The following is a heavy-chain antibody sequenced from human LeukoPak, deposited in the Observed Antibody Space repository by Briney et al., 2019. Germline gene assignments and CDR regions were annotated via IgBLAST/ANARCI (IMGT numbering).Heavy chain of an antibody. CDR3: TRGGYGGPRVAFDY. CDR1: GYTFTRYY. Sequence: GASVKVSCKASGYTFTRYYMHWVRQAPGQGLEWMGIISPSGASTSYAQKFQGRVTMTRDTSTSTVYMELSSLRSEDTAVYYCTRGGYGGPRVAFDYWGQGTLATVSS. J-gene: IGHJ4*02. CDR2: ISPSGAST. V-gene: IGHV1-46*01. D-gene: IGHD1-1*01.